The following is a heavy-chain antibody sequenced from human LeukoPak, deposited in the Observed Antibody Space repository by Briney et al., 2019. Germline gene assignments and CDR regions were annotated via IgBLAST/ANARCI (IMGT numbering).Heavy chain of an antibody. Sequence: GGSLRLSCAASGFTFSSYAMHWVRQAPGKGLEWVAFIRYDGSDKYYAGSVKGRFTISRDNSKNTPYLQMNSLRAEDTAVYYCAKSEEIVGATTSDYWGQGTLVTVSS. D-gene: IGHD1-26*01. CDR1: GFTFSSYA. CDR2: IRYDGSDK. J-gene: IGHJ4*02. V-gene: IGHV3-30*02. CDR3: AKSEEIVGATTSDY.